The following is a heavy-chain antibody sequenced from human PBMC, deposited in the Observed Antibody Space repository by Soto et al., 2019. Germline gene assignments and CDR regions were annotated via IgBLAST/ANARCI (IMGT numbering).Heavy chain of an antibody. CDR2: IYYSGST. D-gene: IGHD3-3*01. J-gene: IGHJ6*02. CDR3: ARGRRFLEWGSIDYYYYYGMDV. CDR1: GGSISSGGYY. Sequence: PSETLSLTCTVSGGSISSGGYYWSWIRQHPGKGLEWIGYIYYSGSTYYNPSLKSRVTISVDTSKNQFSLKLSSVTAADTAVYYCARGRRFLEWGSIDYYYYYGMDVWGQGTTVTVSS. V-gene: IGHV4-31*03.